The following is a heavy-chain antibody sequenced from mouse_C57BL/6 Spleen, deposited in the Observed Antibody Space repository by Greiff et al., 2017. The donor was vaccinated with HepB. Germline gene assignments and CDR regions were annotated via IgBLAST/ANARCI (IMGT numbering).Heavy chain of an antibody. CDR3: ARQGDGYYHAMDY. CDR1: GFTFSDYY. D-gene: IGHD2-3*01. V-gene: IGHV5-12*01. CDR2: ISNGGGST. J-gene: IGHJ4*01. Sequence: EVKLQESGGGLVQPGGSLKLSCAASGFTFSDYYMYWVRQTPEKRLEWVAYISNGGGSTYYPDTVKGRFTISRDNAKNTLYLQMSRLKSEDTAMYYCARQGDGYYHAMDYWGQGTSVTVSS.